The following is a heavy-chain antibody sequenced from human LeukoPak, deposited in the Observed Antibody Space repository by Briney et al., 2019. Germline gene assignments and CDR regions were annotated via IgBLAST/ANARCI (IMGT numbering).Heavy chain of an antibody. CDR2: INGDGSGT. J-gene: IGHJ4*02. Sequence: GGSLRLSCAASGFTFSNYWMTWFRQAPGKGLEWVANINGDGSGTYYVDSVKGRFSISRDNAKNLLNLQMNTLRVEDTAVYFCARDSSRASGSSNDYWGQGTLVTVSS. V-gene: IGHV3-7*04. D-gene: IGHD3-10*01. CDR3: ARDSSRASGSSNDY. CDR1: GFTFSNYW.